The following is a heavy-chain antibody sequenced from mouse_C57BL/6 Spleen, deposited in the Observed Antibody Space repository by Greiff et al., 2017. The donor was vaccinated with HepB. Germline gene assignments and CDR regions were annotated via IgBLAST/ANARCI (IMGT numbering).Heavy chain of an antibody. V-gene: IGHV1-18*01. D-gene: IGHD1-1*01. CDR3: ATIDYYGSRGAMDY. Sequence: EVQLQQSGPELVKPGASVKIPCKASGYTFTDYNMDWVKQSHGKSLEWIGDINPNNGGTIYNQKFKGKATLTVDKSSSTAYMALRSLTSEDTAVYYCATIDYYGSRGAMDYWGQGTSVTVSS. J-gene: IGHJ4*01. CDR2: INPNNGGT. CDR1: GYTFTDYN.